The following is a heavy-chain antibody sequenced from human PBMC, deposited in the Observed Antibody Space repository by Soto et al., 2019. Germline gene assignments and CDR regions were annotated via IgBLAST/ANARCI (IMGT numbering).Heavy chain of an antibody. CDR2: IIPIFGTA. J-gene: IGHJ4*02. CDR1: GGTFSSYA. V-gene: IGHV1-69*01. CDR3: ARSGGWVAATRADFDY. D-gene: IGHD2-15*01. Sequence: QVRLVQSGAEVKKPGSSVKVSCKASGGTFSSYAISWVRQAPGQGLEWMGGIIPIFGTANYAQKFQGRVTITADESTSTAYMELSSLRSEDTAVYYCARSGGWVAATRADFDYWGQGTLVTVSS.